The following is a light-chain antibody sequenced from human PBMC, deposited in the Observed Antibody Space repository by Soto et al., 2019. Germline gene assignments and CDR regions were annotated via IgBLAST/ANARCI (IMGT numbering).Light chain of an antibody. J-gene: IGKJ2*01. CDR3: QQYNNWPPANT. CDR1: QSVSSN. Sequence: EIVMTQSPATLSVSPGQRATLSCRASQSVSSNLAWYQQKPGQAPRLLIYGASTRATGIPARFSGSGSGTECTLTLSSLQSEDFAVYYCQQYNNWPPANTFGQGTKLEIK. CDR2: GAS. V-gene: IGKV3-15*01.